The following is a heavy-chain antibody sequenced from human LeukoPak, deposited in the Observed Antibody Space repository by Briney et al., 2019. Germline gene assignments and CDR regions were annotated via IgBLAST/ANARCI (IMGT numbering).Heavy chain of an antibody. Sequence: GRSLRLSCAASGFTFSSYGMHWVRQAPGKGLEWVAVIWYDGSNKYYADSVKGRFTISRDNSKNTLYLQMNSLRAEDTAVYYCARSTTQNYWYFDLWGRGTLVTVSS. CDR1: GFTFSSYG. D-gene: IGHD4-17*01. J-gene: IGHJ2*01. CDR2: IWYDGSNK. CDR3: ARSTTQNYWYFDL. V-gene: IGHV3-33*01.